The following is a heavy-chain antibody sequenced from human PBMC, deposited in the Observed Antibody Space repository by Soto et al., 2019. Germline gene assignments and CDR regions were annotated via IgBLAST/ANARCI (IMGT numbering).Heavy chain of an antibody. Sequence: SVKVSCKASGGTFSSYAISWVRQAPGQGLEWMGGIIPIFGTANYAQKFQGRVTITADESTSTAYMELSSPRSEDTAVYYCARDSSGYYGYYYYYGMDVWGQGTTVTVSS. D-gene: IGHD3-22*01. CDR1: GGTFSSYA. V-gene: IGHV1-69*13. CDR3: ARDSSGYYGYYYYYGMDV. J-gene: IGHJ6*02. CDR2: IIPIFGTA.